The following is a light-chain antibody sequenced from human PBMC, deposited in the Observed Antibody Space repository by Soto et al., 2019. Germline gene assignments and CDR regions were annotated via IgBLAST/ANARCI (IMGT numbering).Light chain of an antibody. CDR3: QQYESSRT. V-gene: IGKV3-20*01. Sequence: EIVLTQSPGTLSLTPGERATLSCRASQSVSSTFLAWYQQKPGQAPKVLIYGASTRATGITDRFSGSGSGTDFTLTISRLEPEDFAMYYCQQYESSRTFGQGTKVDMK. CDR1: QSVSSTF. CDR2: GAS. J-gene: IGKJ1*01.